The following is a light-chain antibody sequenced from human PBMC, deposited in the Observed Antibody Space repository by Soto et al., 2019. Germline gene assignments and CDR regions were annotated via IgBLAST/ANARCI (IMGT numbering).Light chain of an antibody. V-gene: IGKV1-5*03. CDR1: QSISSW. CDR2: KAS. CDR3: QQYNSYSET. Sequence: DIQMTQSPSTLSASVGDRVTITCRASQSISSWLAWYQQKPGKAPKLLIYKASSLESGVPSRFSGSGSGTGFPLTLRRPEAGELATDYCQQYNSYSETFGQGTKVDIK. J-gene: IGKJ1*01.